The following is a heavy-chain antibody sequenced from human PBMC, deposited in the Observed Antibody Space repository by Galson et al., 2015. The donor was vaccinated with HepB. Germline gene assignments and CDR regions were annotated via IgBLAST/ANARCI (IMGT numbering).Heavy chain of an antibody. D-gene: IGHD6-13*01. CDR3: ARDRFGIAAAGADAFDI. V-gene: IGHV1-69*13. Sequence: SVKVSCKASGGTFSSYAISWVRQAPGQGLEWMGGIIPIFGTANYAQKFQGRVTITADESTSTAYMELSSLRSEDTAVYYCARDRFGIAAAGADAFDIRGQGTMVTVSS. J-gene: IGHJ3*02. CDR1: GGTFSSYA. CDR2: IIPIFGTA.